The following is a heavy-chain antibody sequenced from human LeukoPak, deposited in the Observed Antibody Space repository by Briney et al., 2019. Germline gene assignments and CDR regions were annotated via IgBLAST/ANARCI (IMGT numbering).Heavy chain of an antibody. CDR1: GFTFSSYA. V-gene: IGHV3-30*04. CDR2: ISYDGSNK. J-gene: IGHJ4*02. D-gene: IGHD3-22*01. CDR3: ASGIGDRYYYDSSGYYPV. Sequence: GGSLRLSCAASGFTFSSYAMHWVRQAPGEGLEWVAVISYDGSNKYYADSVKGRFTISRDNSKNTLYLQMNSLRAEDTAVYYCASGIGDRYYYDSSGYYPVWGQGTLVAVSS.